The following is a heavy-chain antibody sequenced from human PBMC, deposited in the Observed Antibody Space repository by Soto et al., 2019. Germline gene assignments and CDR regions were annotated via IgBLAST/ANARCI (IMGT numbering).Heavy chain of an antibody. V-gene: IGHV3-33*01. CDR3: ARERTFGDNKHNYMDV. D-gene: IGHD3-10*01. Sequence: GGSVRLSCAASEFTFSRHRMHWVRQAPGKGLQWVGVIWSDGSNEVYADSVKGRFIISRDNSKNILYLQMNSLRAEDTAVYYCARERTFGDNKHNYMDVWGTGTTVTVSS. CDR2: IWSDGSNE. CDR1: EFTFSRHR. J-gene: IGHJ6*03.